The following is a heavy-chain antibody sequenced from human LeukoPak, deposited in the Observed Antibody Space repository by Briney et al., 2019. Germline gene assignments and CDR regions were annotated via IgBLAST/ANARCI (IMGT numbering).Heavy chain of an antibody. Sequence: GGSLRLSCAASGFTFSSYAMSWVRQAPGKGLEWVAFIWYDGSDKFYVDSVKGRFTISRDNSKNTLYLQMNSLRAEDTAVYYCAKGGDESVDYWGQGTLVTVSS. D-gene: IGHD3-16*01. V-gene: IGHV3-30*02. CDR2: IWYDGSDK. CDR1: GFTFSSYA. CDR3: AKGGDESVDY. J-gene: IGHJ4*02.